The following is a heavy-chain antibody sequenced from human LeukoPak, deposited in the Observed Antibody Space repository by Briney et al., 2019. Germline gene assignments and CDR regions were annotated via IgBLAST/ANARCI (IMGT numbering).Heavy chain of an antibody. J-gene: IGHJ4*02. V-gene: IGHV4-31*03. CDR3: ARVCGDVQY. CDR2: IYYSWST. CDR1: GVSISSGGFY. D-gene: IGHD2-21*02. Sequence: SPTQSLTCTVSGVSISSGGFYWSWIRQHPGKGLEWTGYIYYSWSTYYKPALKSRVTKSVDTSKKQFSRMLSSVTAADTAVYYCARVCGDVQYWGQGTLVTVSS.